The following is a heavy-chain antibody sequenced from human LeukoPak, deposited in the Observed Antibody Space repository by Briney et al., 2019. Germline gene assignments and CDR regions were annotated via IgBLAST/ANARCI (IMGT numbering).Heavy chain of an antibody. Sequence: SGTLSLTCAVSGGSISSSNWWSWVRQPPGKGLEWIGEIYHSGSTNYNPSLKSRVTISVDTSKNQFSLKLSSVTAADTAVYYCARDRGSYCSGGSCNSSYGMDVWGQGTTVTVSS. CDR1: GGSISSSNW. CDR3: ARDRGSYCSGGSCNSSYGMDV. J-gene: IGHJ6*02. CDR2: IYHSGST. V-gene: IGHV4-4*02. D-gene: IGHD2-15*01.